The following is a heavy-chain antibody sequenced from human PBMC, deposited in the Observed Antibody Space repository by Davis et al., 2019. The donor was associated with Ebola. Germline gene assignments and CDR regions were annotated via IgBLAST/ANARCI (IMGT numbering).Heavy chain of an antibody. J-gene: IGHJ6*02. V-gene: IGHV4-34*01. CDR2: INHSGST. CDR3: ARGFGELPYYYYGMDV. D-gene: IGHD3-10*01. CDR1: GGSFSGYY. Sequence: MPSETLSLTCAVYGGSFSGYYWSWIRQPPGKGPEWIGEINHSGSTNYNPSLNSRVTISVDTSKNQFSLKLSSVTAADTAVYYCARGFGELPYYYYGMDVWGQGTTVTVSS.